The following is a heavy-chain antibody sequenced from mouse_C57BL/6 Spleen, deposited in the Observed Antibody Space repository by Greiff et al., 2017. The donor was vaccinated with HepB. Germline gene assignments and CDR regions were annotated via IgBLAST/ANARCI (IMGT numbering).Heavy chain of an antibody. Sequence: QVQLKESGAELVRPGASVKLSCKASGYTFTDYYINWVKQRPGQGLEWIARIYPGSGNTYYNEKFKGKATLTAEKSSSTAYMQLSSLTSEDSAVYFCARSADDYDAAYWGQGTLVTVSA. CDR1: GYTFTDYY. J-gene: IGHJ3*01. CDR2: IYPGSGNT. V-gene: IGHV1-76*01. D-gene: IGHD2-4*01. CDR3: ARSADDYDAAY.